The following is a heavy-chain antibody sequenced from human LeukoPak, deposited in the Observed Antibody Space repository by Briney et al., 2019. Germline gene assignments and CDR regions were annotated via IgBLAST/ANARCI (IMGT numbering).Heavy chain of an antibody. Sequence: PSETLSLTCTVSGGSISSYYWSWIRRPPGKGLEWVGYIYYSGSTNYNPSLKSRVTISVDTSKNQFSLKLSSVTAADTAVYYCARGLSRYRYDAFDIWGQGTMVTVSS. V-gene: IGHV4-59*01. CDR2: IYYSGST. CDR1: GGSISSYY. CDR3: ARGLSRYRYDAFDI. J-gene: IGHJ3*02. D-gene: IGHD3-16*02.